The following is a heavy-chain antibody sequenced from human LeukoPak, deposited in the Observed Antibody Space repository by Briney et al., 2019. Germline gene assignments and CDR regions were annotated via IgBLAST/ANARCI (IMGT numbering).Heavy chain of an antibody. J-gene: IGHJ5*02. D-gene: IGHD3-3*01. V-gene: IGHV1-69*06. CDR2: IIPIFGTA. CDR3: ARGSDDFWSGQNWLDP. Sequence: AAVKVSCKASGGTFSRYAISWVRQAPGQGLEWMGGIIPIFGTANYAQKFQGRVTITADKSTSTAYMELSSLRSEDTAVYYCARGSDDFWSGQNWLDPWGQGTLVTVSS. CDR1: GGTFSRYA.